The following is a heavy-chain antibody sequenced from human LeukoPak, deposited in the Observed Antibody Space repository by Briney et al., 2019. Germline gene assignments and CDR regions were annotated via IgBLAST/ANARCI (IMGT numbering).Heavy chain of an antibody. D-gene: IGHD4-17*01. CDR1: GGTFSSYA. V-gene: IGHV1-69*04. J-gene: IGHJ1*01. Sequence: GASVKVSCKASGGTFSSYAISWVRQAPGQGLEWMGRIIPILGIANYAQKFQGRVTITADKSTSTAYMELSSLRSEDTAVYYCAREDYSDYAAEYFQHWGQGTLVTVSS. CDR3: AREDYSDYAAEYFQH. CDR2: IIPILGIA.